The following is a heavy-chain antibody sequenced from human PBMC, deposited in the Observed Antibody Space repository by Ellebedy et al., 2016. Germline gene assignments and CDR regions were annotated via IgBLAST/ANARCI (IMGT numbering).Heavy chain of an antibody. CDR2: MNPNSGNT. D-gene: IGHD4-17*01. J-gene: IGHJ4*02. V-gene: IGHV1-8*01. CDR3: ARDGAVTTVFDY. Sequence: ASVKVSCKASVYTFTSYDINWVRQATGQGLEWMGGMNPNSGNTGDAQKFQGRVTMTRDTSISTAYMELSRLRSDDTAVYYCARDGAVTTVFDYWGQGTLVTVSS. CDR1: VYTFTSYD.